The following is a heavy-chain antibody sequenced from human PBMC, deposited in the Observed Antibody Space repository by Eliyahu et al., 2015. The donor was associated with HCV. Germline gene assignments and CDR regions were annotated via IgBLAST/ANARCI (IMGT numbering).Heavy chain of an antibody. CDR1: GFTFXDYF. CDR3: AGEQDGYFDY. J-gene: IGHJ4*02. V-gene: IGHV3-11*01. Sequence: QVQLVESGGGLVRPGGSLRLSCAASGFTFXDYFMTWIRQAPGKGLEWVSXITASGTTTSYADSVKGRFTISRDNAKNSLYLQMNSLRAEDTAVYYCAGEQDGYFDYWGQGTLVTVSS. CDR2: ITASGTTT. D-gene: IGHD5-24*01.